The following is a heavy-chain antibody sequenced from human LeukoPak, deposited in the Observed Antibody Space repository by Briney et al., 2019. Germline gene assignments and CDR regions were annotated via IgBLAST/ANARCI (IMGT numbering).Heavy chain of an antibody. Sequence: GGSLRLSCAASGFTFSSYSMNWVRQASGKGLEWVSSISSSSSYIYYADSVKGRFTISRDNAKNSLYLQMNSLRAEDTAVYYCARPVCGGDCYPYDYWGQGTLVTVSS. D-gene: IGHD2-21*02. CDR1: GFTFSSYS. V-gene: IGHV3-21*01. J-gene: IGHJ4*02. CDR3: ARPVCGGDCYPYDY. CDR2: ISSSSSYI.